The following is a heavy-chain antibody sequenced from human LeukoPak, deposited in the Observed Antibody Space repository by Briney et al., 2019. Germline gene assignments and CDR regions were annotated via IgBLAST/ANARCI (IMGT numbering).Heavy chain of an antibody. J-gene: IGHJ4*02. D-gene: IGHD3-22*01. Sequence: PSETLSLTCAVSGGSISSSNWWSWVRQPPGKGLEWIGEIYHSGSTNYNPSLKSRVTISVDTSKNQFSLKLSSVTAADTAVYYCARTRKTYYYDSSAEVADEYWGQGTLVTVSS. CDR2: IYHSGST. V-gene: IGHV4-4*02. CDR3: ARTRKTYYYDSSAEVADEY. CDR1: GGSISSSNW.